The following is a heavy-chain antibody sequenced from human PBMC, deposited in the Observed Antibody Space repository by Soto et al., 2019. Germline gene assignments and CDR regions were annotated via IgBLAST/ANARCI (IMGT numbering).Heavy chain of an antibody. Sequence: QVQLVQSGAEVKKPGASVKVSCKASGYTFTSYGISWVRQAPGQGLEWMGWINPYNGNTNYAQKVQARVTMTTAPSPKTAYMELRRLRTAATAVYYCARDWFGIDYWGQGTLVTVSS. D-gene: IGHD3-16*01. J-gene: IGHJ4*02. V-gene: IGHV1-18*01. CDR3: ARDWFGIDY. CDR2: INPYNGNT. CDR1: GYTFTSYG.